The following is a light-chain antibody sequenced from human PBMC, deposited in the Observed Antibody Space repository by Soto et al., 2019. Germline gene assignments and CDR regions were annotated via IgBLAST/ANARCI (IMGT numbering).Light chain of an antibody. CDR2: GAS. CDR1: QTVSRS. Sequence: TQSPATLYVSPGERATLSCRASQTVSRSLAWYQQRPGQAPRLLIYGASTRAAGVPGRFSGSGSGTDFTLTISSLQSEDFAVYYCQQYIDWPPYTFGQGTKLQI. J-gene: IGKJ2*01. V-gene: IGKV3-15*01. CDR3: QQYIDWPPYT.